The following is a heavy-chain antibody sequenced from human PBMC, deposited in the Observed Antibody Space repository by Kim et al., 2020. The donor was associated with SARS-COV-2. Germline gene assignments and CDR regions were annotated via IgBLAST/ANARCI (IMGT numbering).Heavy chain of an antibody. J-gene: IGHJ6*03. CDR3: VRDRRGWSGVFGNYYMDV. Sequence: GGSLRLSCVGYEFTFNAYEINWVRQAPGKGXEWVSYIGSNGSPTYYADSVKGRFTISRDNAKNSLYLQMNSLRAEDTAVYYCVRDRRGWSGVFGNYYMDVWGXGTTVPVSS. V-gene: IGHV3-48*03. D-gene: IGHD3-3*01. CDR2: IGSNGSPT. CDR1: EFTFNAYE.